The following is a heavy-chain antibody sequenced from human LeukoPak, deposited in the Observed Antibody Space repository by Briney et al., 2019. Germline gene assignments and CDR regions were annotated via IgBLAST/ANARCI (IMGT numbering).Heavy chain of an antibody. Sequence: SVKVSCKASGGTFSSYAISWVRQAPGQGLEWMGGIIPIFGTANYAQKFQGRVTITTDESTSTAYMELSSLRSEDTAVYYCARIVMVRGVINPYNWFDPWGQGTLVTVSS. V-gene: IGHV1-69*05. CDR1: GGTFSSYA. CDR3: ARIVMVRGVINPYNWFDP. D-gene: IGHD3-10*01. J-gene: IGHJ5*02. CDR2: IIPIFGTA.